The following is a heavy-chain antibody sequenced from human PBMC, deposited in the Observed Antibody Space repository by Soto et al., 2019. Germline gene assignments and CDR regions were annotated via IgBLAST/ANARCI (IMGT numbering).Heavy chain of an antibody. CDR2: ISAYNGNT. CDR3: ARLINEYSSSYAGIDY. D-gene: IGHD6-6*01. Sequence: ASVKGSCNASGYTFTSYGISWVRQAPGQGLEWMGWISAYNGNTNYAQKLQGRVTMTTDTSTSTAYMELRSLRSDDTAVYYCARLINEYSSSYAGIDYWGQGTLVTVSS. J-gene: IGHJ4*02. V-gene: IGHV1-18*04. CDR1: GYTFTSYG.